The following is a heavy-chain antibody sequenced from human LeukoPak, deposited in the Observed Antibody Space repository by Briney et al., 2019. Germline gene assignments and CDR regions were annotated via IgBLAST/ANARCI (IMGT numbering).Heavy chain of an antibody. V-gene: IGHV1-2*02. J-gene: IGHJ5*02. CDR1: GYTFTNSY. Sequence: ASVKVSCKASGYTFTNSYIHWVRQAPGQGLEWMGSMNPKSGGTKSAQKFQGRVSMTRDTSISTAYMELASLTSDDTAVYYCARAGGRSWFDPWGQGTLVTVSS. D-gene: IGHD1-26*01. CDR2: MNPKSGGT. CDR3: ARAGGRSWFDP.